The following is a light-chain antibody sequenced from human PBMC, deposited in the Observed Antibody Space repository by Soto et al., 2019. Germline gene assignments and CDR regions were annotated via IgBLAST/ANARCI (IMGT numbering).Light chain of an antibody. Sequence: QSALTQPAAVSGSPGQSITISCTETSSDVGSYNLVSWYQQHPGKVPKLMIYEDSKRPSGVSNRFSGSKSGNTASLTISGLQTEDEADYYCSSYAGSYTWVFGGGTKLTVL. V-gene: IGLV2-23*01. CDR3: SSYAGSYTWV. CDR2: EDS. CDR1: SSDVGSYNL. J-gene: IGLJ3*02.